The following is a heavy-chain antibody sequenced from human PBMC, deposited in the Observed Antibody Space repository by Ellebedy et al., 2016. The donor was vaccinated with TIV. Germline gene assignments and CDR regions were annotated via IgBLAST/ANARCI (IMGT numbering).Heavy chain of an antibody. J-gene: IGHJ4*02. V-gene: IGHV4-4*07. CDR1: GGSISTYY. CDR3: AREIRSVFPDYSSICDY. D-gene: IGHD6-13*01. CDR2: ISTSGST. Sequence: SETLSLXXTVSGGSISTYYWSWIRQPAGKGLEWIGRISTSGSTSYNPSLKSRVTMSMDTSKNQFSLKLNSMTAADTAIYYCAREIRSVFPDYSSICDYWGQGTLVTVSS.